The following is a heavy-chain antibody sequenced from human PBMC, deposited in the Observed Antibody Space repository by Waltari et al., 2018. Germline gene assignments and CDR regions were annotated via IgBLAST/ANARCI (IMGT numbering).Heavy chain of an antibody. Sequence: QVQLQQWGAGLLKPSETLSLTCAVYGGSFSGYYWSWLRQPPGKGLEWIGEIHHSGRTNYNPSLKSLFTISVDTSKNQFSLKLSSVTASDTAVYYCARVRILCVMELLSHPWYFDYWGQGTLVTVSS. J-gene: IGHJ4*02. D-gene: IGHD3-10*01. CDR1: GGSFSGYY. CDR3: ARVRILCVMELLSHPWYFDY. V-gene: IGHV4-34*01. CDR2: IHHSGRT.